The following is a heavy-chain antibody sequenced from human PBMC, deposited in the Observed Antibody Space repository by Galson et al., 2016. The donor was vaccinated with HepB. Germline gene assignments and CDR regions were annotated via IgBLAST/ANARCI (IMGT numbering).Heavy chain of an antibody. J-gene: IGHJ4*02. V-gene: IGHV1-46*01. CDR2: INPSGGST. Sequence: SVKVSCKASGYTFISYYMHWVRQAPGQGLEWMGIINPSGGSTSYAQKFQGRITMTKDTSTTTVYMELSSLRSGDTAVYYCARDWGVPAPSPGYSFDYWGQGTLVTVSS. D-gene: IGHD3-10*01. CDR3: ARDWGVPAPSPGYSFDY. CDR1: GYTFISYY.